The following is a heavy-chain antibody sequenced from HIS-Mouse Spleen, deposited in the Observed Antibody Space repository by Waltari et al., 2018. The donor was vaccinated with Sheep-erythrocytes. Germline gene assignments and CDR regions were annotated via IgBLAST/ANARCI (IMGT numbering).Heavy chain of an antibody. J-gene: IGHJ3*02. D-gene: IGHD6-19*01. V-gene: IGHV4-34*01. CDR1: GGSSSGYY. Sequence: QVQLQQWGAGLLKPSETLSLTCAVSGGSSSGYYWSWIRQPPGKGLEWIGEINHSGSTNYNPSLKSRVTISVDTSKNQFSLKLSSVTAADTAVYYCALSVDLAGAFDIWGQGTMVTVSS. CDR2: INHSGST. CDR3: ALSVDLAGAFDI.